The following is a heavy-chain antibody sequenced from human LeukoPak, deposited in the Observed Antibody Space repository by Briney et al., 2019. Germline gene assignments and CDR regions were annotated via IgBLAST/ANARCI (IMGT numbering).Heavy chain of an antibody. Sequence: PGGSLRLSCAASGFTFSSYGMHWVRQAPGKGLEWIGEINHSGSTNYNPSLKSRVTISVDTSKNQFSLKLSSVTAADTAVYYCARGNRWAITFGGVIVRQEPSREFDYWGQGTLVTVSS. CDR1: GFTFSSYG. CDR3: ARGNRWAITFGGVIVRQEPSREFDY. CDR2: INHSGST. D-gene: IGHD3-16*02. J-gene: IGHJ4*02. V-gene: IGHV4-34*01.